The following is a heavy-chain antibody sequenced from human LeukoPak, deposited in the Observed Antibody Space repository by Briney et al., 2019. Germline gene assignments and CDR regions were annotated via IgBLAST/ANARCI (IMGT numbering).Heavy chain of an antibody. D-gene: IGHD1-26*01. J-gene: IGHJ4*02. CDR2: ISAYNGNT. CDR1: GYTFTSYS. Sequence: ASVKVSCKASGYTFTSYSISWVRQAPGQGLEWMGWISAYNGNTNYAQKLQGRVTMTTDTSTSTAYMELRSLRSDDTAVYYCARAEVGATSDSFWGQGTLVTVSS. CDR3: ARAEVGATSDSF. V-gene: IGHV1-18*01.